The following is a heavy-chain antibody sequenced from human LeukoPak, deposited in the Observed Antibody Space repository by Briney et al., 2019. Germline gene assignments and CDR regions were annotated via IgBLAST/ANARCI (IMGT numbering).Heavy chain of an antibody. CDR2: IYSGGST. J-gene: IGHJ4*02. D-gene: IGHD5-24*01. CDR3: AREGGDGYNLDYFDY. Sequence: GGSLRLSCAASGFTFSSYAMTWVRQAPGKGLEWVSVIYSGGSTYYADSVKGRFTISRDNSKNTLYLQMNSLRAEDTAVYYCAREGGDGYNLDYFDYWGQGTLVTVSS. V-gene: IGHV3-66*01. CDR1: GFTFSSYA.